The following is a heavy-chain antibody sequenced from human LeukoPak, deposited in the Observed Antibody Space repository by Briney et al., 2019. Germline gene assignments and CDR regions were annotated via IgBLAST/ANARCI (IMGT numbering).Heavy chain of an antibody. D-gene: IGHD4-23*01. CDR1: GGSFSGYY. Sequence: SETLSLTCAVYGGSFSGYYWSWIRQPPGKGLEWIGEINHSGSTNYNPSLKSRVTISVDTSKNQFSLKLSSVTAADTAVYYCARDGPTVVTDYYYYGMDVWGQGTTVTVSS. CDR3: ARDGPTVVTDYYYYGMDV. CDR2: INHSGST. J-gene: IGHJ6*02. V-gene: IGHV4-34*01.